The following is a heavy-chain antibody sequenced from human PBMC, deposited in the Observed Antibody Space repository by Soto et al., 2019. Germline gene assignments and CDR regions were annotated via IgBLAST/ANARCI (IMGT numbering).Heavy chain of an antibody. Sequence: QLQLQESGSGLVKPSQPLSLTCAVSGGSISSGGYSWSWIRQPPGKGLEWIGYIYHSGSTYYNPSLKSRVTISVDRSKNQFSLKLISVTSADTAVYYGARAVITMVRGNGGNWLDPWGQGTRVTVSS. D-gene: IGHD3-10*01. J-gene: IGHJ5*02. CDR2: IYHSGST. CDR3: ARAVITMVRGNGGNWLDP. CDR1: GGSISSGGYS. V-gene: IGHV4-30-2*01.